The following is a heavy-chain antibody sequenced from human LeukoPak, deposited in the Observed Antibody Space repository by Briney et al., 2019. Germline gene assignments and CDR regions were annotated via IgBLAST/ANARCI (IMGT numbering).Heavy chain of an antibody. CDR2: LDPEDGEA. CDR3: ATRNFGDYGAFDI. Sequence: VASVKVSCKVSGYTLSDLAMHWVRQAPGKGLEWMGGLDPEDGEAIYAQPLQGRVTMTEDTSSDTAYMVLSNLRSEDTAVYYCATRNFGDYGAFDIWGQGTMVTVSS. CDR1: GYTLSDLA. D-gene: IGHD4-17*01. V-gene: IGHV1-24*01. J-gene: IGHJ3*02.